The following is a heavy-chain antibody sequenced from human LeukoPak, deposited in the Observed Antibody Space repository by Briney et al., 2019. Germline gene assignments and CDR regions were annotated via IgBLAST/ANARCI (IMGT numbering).Heavy chain of an antibody. CDR2: IYHSGST. J-gene: IGHJ5*02. V-gene: IGHV4-38-2*01. Sequence: GSLRLSCAASGFTFSDYYMSWIRQAPGKGLEWIGSIYHSGSTYYNPSLKSRVTISVDTSKNQFSLKLSSVTAADTAVYYCARASGLPCGGDCYSVWFDPWGQGTLVTVSS. D-gene: IGHD2-21*02. CDR3: ARASGLPCGGDCYSVWFDP. CDR1: GFTFSDYY.